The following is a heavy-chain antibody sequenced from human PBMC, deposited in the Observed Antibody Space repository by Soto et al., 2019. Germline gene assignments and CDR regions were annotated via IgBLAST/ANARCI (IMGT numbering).Heavy chain of an antibody. V-gene: IGHV3-33*01. J-gene: IGHJ1*01. Sequence: QVQLVESGGGVVQPGRSLRLSCAASGFTFSSYGMHWVRQAPGKGLEWVAVIWYDGSNKYYADSVKGRFTISRDNSKNTLYLQTNSLRAEDTAVYYCARAMTTVTPGYFQHWGQGTLVTVSS. D-gene: IGHD4-17*01. CDR2: IWYDGSNK. CDR3: ARAMTTVTPGYFQH. CDR1: GFTFSSYG.